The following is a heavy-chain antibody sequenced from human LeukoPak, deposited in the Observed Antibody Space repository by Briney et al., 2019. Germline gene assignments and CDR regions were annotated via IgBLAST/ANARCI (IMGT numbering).Heavy chain of an antibody. CDR1: GGSISSYY. Sequence: SETLSLTCTVSGGSISSYYWSWIRQPPGKGLEWIGYIYYSGSTNYNPSLKSRVTISVDTSKNQFSLKLSSVTAADTAVYYCARDRIVGATFDYWGQGTLVTVSS. CDR3: ARDRIVGATFDY. J-gene: IGHJ4*02. D-gene: IGHD1-26*01. CDR2: IYYSGST. V-gene: IGHV4-59*12.